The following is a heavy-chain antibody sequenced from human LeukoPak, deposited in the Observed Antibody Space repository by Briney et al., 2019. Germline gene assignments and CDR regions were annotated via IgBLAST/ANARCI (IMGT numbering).Heavy chain of an antibody. D-gene: IGHD3-22*01. CDR1: GYSISSGYY. V-gene: IGHV4-38-2*02. J-gene: IGHJ4*02. Sequence: SETLSLTCTVSGYSISSGYYWGWIRQPPGKGLEWIGSIYHSGSTYYNPSLKSRVTISVDTSKNQFSLKLSSVTAADTAVYYCARYYYDSSDYHSSFDYWGQGTLVTVSS. CDR3: ARYYYDSSDYHSSFDY. CDR2: IYHSGST.